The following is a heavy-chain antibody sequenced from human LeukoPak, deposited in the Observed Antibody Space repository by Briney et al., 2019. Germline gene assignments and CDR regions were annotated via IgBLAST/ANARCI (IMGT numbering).Heavy chain of an antibody. D-gene: IGHD1-1*01. Sequence: QTGGSLRHSCAASGLSISNFWMHWVRQAPGKGLEWVAIIDKNGNEIKYVDSVKGRFTLSRDNAKNSVYLQMNSLRTEDTALYYCVTDGDKWNDFEYWGQGTLVTVSS. CDR1: GLSISNFW. CDR2: IDKNGNEI. CDR3: VTDGDKWNDFEY. J-gene: IGHJ4*02. V-gene: IGHV3-7*01.